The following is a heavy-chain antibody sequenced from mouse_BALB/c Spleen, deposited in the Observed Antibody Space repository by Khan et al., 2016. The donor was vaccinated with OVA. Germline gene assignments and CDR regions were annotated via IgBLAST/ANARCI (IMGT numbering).Heavy chain of an antibody. CDR2: INPYNDGA. CDR1: GYSFTNYI. D-gene: IGHD2-12*01. Sequence: VQLKESEPELVKPGASVKISCQASGYSFTNYIIHWVKQKPGQGLEWIGYINPYNDGAKYNEKFKGKATLTSDKSSSTAYMELSGLTSEDSAVYYCARDDGRRFWFAYWGQGTLVTVSA. CDR3: ARDDGRRFWFAY. J-gene: IGHJ3*01. V-gene: IGHV1S136*01.